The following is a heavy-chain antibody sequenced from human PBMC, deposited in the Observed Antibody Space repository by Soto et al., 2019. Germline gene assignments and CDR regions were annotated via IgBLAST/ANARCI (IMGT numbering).Heavy chain of an antibody. V-gene: IGHV3-74*01. CDR3: VRDFR. J-gene: IGHJ1*01. CDR2: FNGDGTIT. Sequence: EVQLVKSGGGLVQPGGSLRLSCAASGFTFTNLWIYWVRQTPEKGLVWVAGFNGDGTITAYADSVKGRFTISRDNAKSTLYLQMNSLTIEDTALYYCVRDFRWGQGTLVTVSS. CDR1: GFTFTNLW.